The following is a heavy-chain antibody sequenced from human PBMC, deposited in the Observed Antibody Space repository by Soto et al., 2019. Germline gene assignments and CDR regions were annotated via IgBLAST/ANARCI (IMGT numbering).Heavy chain of an antibody. D-gene: IGHD1-26*01. V-gene: IGHV5-10-1*01. Sequence: GESLKISCKGSGYRFTTYWINWVRQMPGKGLEWMGRIDPSDSSSNYSPSFQGHVTISVDKSISTAYLQWSSLQAPDTAMYYCAGNRKWGDYYSFYGMDLWGQGTTVTVSS. J-gene: IGHJ6*02. CDR1: GYRFTTYW. CDR2: IDPSDSSS. CDR3: AGNRKWGDYYSFYGMDL.